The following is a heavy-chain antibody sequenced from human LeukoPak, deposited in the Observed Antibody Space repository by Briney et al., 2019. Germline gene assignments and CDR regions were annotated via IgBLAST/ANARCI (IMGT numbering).Heavy chain of an antibody. V-gene: IGHV1-24*01. Sequence: ASVKVSCKVSGYTLAELLMHWVRQAPGKGLEWMGGFDPEDGEPEDGESIDAQKFQGRVIMTEDTSTNTAYMELSRLTSEDTAVYYCARGIRAGAFDIWGQRTMVTVSS. CDR3: ARGIRAGAFDI. CDR1: GYTLAELL. J-gene: IGHJ3*02. D-gene: IGHD2-21*01. CDR2: FDPEDGEPEDGES.